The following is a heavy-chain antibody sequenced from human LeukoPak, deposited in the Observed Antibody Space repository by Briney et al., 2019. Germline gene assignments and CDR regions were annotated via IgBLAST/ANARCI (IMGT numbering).Heavy chain of an antibody. V-gene: IGHV1-69*05. Sequence: SVKVSCEASGGTFSSYAISWVRQAPGQGLEWMGGIIPIFGTANYAQKFQGRVTITTDESTSTAYMELSSLRSEDTAVYYCARGPYCSSTSCRYYYYMDVWGKGTTVTVSS. CDR3: ARGPYCSSTSCRYYYYMDV. D-gene: IGHD2-2*01. J-gene: IGHJ6*03. CDR1: GGTFSSYA. CDR2: IIPIFGTA.